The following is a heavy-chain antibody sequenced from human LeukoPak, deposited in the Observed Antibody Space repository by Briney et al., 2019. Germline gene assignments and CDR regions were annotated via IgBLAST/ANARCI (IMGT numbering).Heavy chain of an antibody. Sequence: QSGGSLRLSCAASGFTFSRDWMHWVRQAPGKGLVWVSRISDDGSITTYADSVQGRFTISRDNAKSTVFLQMNSLRVEDTAVYFCVRLYYQYNLYDRHFDFWGQGILVTVSS. CDR1: GFTFSRDW. V-gene: IGHV3-74*03. J-gene: IGHJ4*02. CDR2: ISDDGSIT. CDR3: VRLYYQYNLYDRHFDF. D-gene: IGHD5/OR15-5a*01.